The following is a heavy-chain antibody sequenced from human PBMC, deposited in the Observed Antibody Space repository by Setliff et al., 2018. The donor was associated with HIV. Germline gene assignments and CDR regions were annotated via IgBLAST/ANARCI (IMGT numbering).Heavy chain of an antibody. CDR1: GFTFSNSW. J-gene: IGHJ4*02. D-gene: IGHD6-19*01. CDR3: ARDASGWDEGDY. CDR2: IKQDGSEK. V-gene: IGHV3-7*03. Sequence: GGSLRLSCAASGFTFSNSWMSWVRQAPGKGLEWVANIKQDGSEKYYVDSVRGRFTISRDNAKNSLYLQMSSLRAEDTAVYYCARDASGWDEGDYWGQGTLVTVSS.